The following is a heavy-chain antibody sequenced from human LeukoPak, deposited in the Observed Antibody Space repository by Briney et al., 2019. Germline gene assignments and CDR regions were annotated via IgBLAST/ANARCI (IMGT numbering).Heavy chain of an antibody. D-gene: IGHD6-13*01. V-gene: IGHV3-23*01. CDR3: AKAPSARIAVAGTGWFDP. CDR2: ISGSGANT. Sequence: PAGSLRLSCAASGFTFSSYAMSWVRQAPGKGLEWVSSISGSGANTYYADSVKGRFTISRDNSKNTLYLQMDNLRDGDTAVYYCAKAPSARIAVAGTGWFDPWGQGTLVTVSS. J-gene: IGHJ5*02. CDR1: GFTFSSYA.